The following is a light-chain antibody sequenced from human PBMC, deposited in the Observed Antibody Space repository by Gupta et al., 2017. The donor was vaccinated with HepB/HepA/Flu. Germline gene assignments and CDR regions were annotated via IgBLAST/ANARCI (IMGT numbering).Light chain of an antibody. CDR2: GAS. CDR3: QQYGSSSWT. V-gene: IGKV3-20*01. Sequence: EIVLTQSPGTLSLSPGERATLSCRASQSVSYRYLTWYQQKPGQAPRLLIYGASNRATGIPDRFSGSGPETDFTLTISRLEPEDFAVYYCQQYGSSSWTFGQGTKVEI. CDR1: QSVSYRY. J-gene: IGKJ1*01.